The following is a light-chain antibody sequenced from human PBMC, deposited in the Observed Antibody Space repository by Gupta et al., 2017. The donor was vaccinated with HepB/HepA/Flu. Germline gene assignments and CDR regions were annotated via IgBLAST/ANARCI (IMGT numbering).Light chain of an antibody. Sequence: SALTQPPSVSGSPGQSVTISCTGTSSDIGSYNRVSWYQQSPGTAPKLIIYEVDNRPAGVPDRFSGSKSGNTASLTISGLQTEDEADYYCSSYTTSSTYVLGSGTKVTVL. J-gene: IGLJ1*01. CDR3: SSYTTSSTYV. CDR2: EVD. CDR1: SSDIGSYNR. V-gene: IGLV2-18*02.